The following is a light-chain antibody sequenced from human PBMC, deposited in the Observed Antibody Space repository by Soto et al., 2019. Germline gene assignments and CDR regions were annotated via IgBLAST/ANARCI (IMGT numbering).Light chain of an antibody. V-gene: IGLV1-40*01. J-gene: IGLJ2*01. CDR2: GNS. Sequence: QSVLTRPPSVSGAPRQRVTIYCTGSCSNIGAGYDVHWYQQLPGTAPRLLIYGNSNRPSGVPDRFSGSKSGTSASLAITGLQAEDEADYYCQSYDSSLSGVVFGGGTKLTVL. CDR3: QSYDSSLSGVV. CDR1: CSNIGAGYD.